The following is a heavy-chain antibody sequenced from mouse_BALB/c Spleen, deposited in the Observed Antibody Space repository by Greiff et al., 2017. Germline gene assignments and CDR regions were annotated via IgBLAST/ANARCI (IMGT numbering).Heavy chain of an antibody. CDR3: ARSKMGRGLYAMDY. J-gene: IGHJ4*01. Sequence: EVHLVESGGGLVQPGGSRKLSCAASGFTFSSFGMHWVRQAPEKGLEWVAYISSGSSTIYYADTVKGRFTISRDNPKNTLFLQMTSLRSEDTAMYYCARSKMGRGLYAMDYWGQGTSVTVSS. V-gene: IGHV5-17*02. D-gene: IGHD4-1*01. CDR2: ISSGSSTI. CDR1: GFTFSSFG.